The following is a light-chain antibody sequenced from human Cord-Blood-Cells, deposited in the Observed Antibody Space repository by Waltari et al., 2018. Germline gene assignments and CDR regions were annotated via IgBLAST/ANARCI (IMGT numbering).Light chain of an antibody. CDR3: QQYYSTPRT. CDR1: QGVLYSSNNKNY. CDR2: WAS. Sequence: DIVMTQSPDSLAVSLGERATINCKSSQGVLYSSNNKNYLAWYQQKPGQPPKLLIYWASTRESGVPDRFSGSGSGTDFTLTIGSLQAEDVAVYYCQQYYSTPRTFGQGTKVEIK. J-gene: IGKJ1*01. V-gene: IGKV4-1*01.